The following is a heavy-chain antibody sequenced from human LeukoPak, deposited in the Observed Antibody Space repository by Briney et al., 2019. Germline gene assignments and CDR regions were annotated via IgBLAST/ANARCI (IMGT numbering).Heavy chain of an antibody. CDR3: AMIEQVVSNVEGGY. D-gene: IGHD6-6*01. V-gene: IGHV3-74*03. CDR1: GFTFSSYW. J-gene: IGHJ4*02. CDR2: IRTDGTIT. Sequence: GSLRLSCAASGFTFSSYWMHWVRQAPGKGLVWVSRIRTDGTITTYADSVKGRFSISRDNAKNSLYLQMNSLRAEDTAVYFCAMIEQVVSNVEGGYWGQGTLVTVSS.